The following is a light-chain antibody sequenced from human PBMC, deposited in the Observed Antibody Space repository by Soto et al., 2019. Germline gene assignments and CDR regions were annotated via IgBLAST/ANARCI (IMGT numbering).Light chain of an antibody. V-gene: IGKV1-33*01. J-gene: IGKJ4*01. CDR1: QDISNY. CDR2: DAS. Sequence: DIQMTQYPSSLSASVGDRVTITCQASQDISNYLNWYQQKPGKAPKLLIYDASNLETGVPSRFSGSGSGTDFTFTISSLQPEDIATYYCQQYDNLPTFGGGTKVDIK. CDR3: QQYDNLPT.